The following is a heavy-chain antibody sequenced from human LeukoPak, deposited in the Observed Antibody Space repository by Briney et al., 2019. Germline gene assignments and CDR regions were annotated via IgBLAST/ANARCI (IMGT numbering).Heavy chain of an antibody. CDR1: GGTFNDCT. D-gene: IGHD6-6*01. V-gene: IGHV1-2*02. Sequence: ASVKVSCKASGGTFNDCTVTWVRQAPGQGLEWMGWINPNSGGTNYAQKFQGRVTMTRDTSISTAYMELSRLRSDDTAVYYCARAGRRYSSSSRWFDPWGQGTLVTVSS. CDR2: INPNSGGT. CDR3: ARAGRRYSSSSRWFDP. J-gene: IGHJ5*02.